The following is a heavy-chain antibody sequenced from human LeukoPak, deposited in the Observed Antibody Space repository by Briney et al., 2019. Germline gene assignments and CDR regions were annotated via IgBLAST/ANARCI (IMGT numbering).Heavy chain of an antibody. CDR1: GFNFNTYW. CDR2: IKQDGSEK. D-gene: IGHD2-2*01. V-gene: IGHV3-7*04. CDR3: ARDDRGDFTSCFNNFDY. J-gene: IGHJ4*02. Sequence: GGSLRPSCAASGFNFNTYWMTWVRQAPGKGLELVATIKQDGSEKYYVDSVKGRFTISRDNAKNSLYLQMNSLRVEGTAVYFCARDDRGDFTSCFNNFDYWGQGILVTVSS.